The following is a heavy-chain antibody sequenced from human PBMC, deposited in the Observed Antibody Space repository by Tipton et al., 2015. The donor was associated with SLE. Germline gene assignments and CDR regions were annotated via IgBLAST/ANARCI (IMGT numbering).Heavy chain of an antibody. CDR3: AREGGYSAYDWFY. CDR2: ISYDGVDK. Sequence: SLRLSCVASGFTFSDYAMHWVRQAPGKGLEWVAVISYDGVDKYYADSVRGRFSISRDNSNNTLFLQMNSLRPEETAVYYCAREGGYSAYDWFYWGQGTLVTVSS. D-gene: IGHD5-12*01. V-gene: IGHV3-30*04. J-gene: IGHJ4*02. CDR1: GFTFSDYA.